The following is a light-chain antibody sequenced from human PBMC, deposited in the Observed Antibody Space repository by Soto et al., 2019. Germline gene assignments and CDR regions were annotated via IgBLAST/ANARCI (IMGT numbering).Light chain of an antibody. CDR3: SSYTSSSVV. CDR2: DVS. CDR1: SSDVGGYNY. Sequence: QSALTQPASVSGSPGQSITISCTGTSSDVGGYNYVSWYQQHPGKAPKLMIYDVSNRPSGVSNRFSGSKSRNTASLTISGLQAEDEADYYCSSYTSSSVVFGGGTKLTVL. J-gene: IGLJ2*01. V-gene: IGLV2-14*01.